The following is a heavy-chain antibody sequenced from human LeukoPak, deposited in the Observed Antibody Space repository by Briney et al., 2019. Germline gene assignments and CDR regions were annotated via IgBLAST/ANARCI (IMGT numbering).Heavy chain of an antibody. Sequence: VGSLRLSCAASGFTFRNYVMSWVRQAPGRGLEWVSYISSGGGSTCYADSVKGRFTISRDNSKNSLYLQMNSLRAEDTAVFYCAKEYNWNYEYWGQGTLVTVSS. D-gene: IGHD1-7*01. CDR3: AKEYNWNYEY. V-gene: IGHV3-23*01. CDR1: GFTFRNYV. J-gene: IGHJ4*02. CDR2: ISSGGGST.